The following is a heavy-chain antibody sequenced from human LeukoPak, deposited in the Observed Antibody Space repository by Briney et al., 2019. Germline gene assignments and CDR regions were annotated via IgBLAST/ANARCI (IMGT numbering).Heavy chain of an antibody. Sequence: GGSLRLSCAASGFTFSNYGMHWVRQAPGKGLEWVAFIKYDESKKYYADSVKGRFTISRDNSKNTLYLQMNSLRAEDTAVYYCARDRPADYYDSSGLFDYWGQGTLVTVSS. J-gene: IGHJ4*02. CDR3: ARDRPADYYDSSGLFDY. CDR2: IKYDESKK. V-gene: IGHV3-30*02. CDR1: GFTFSNYG. D-gene: IGHD3-22*01.